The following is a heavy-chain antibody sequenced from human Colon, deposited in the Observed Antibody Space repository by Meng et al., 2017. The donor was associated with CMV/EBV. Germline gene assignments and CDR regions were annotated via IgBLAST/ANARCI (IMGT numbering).Heavy chain of an antibody. V-gene: IGHV3-23*01. Sequence: GGSLRLSCAASGFTFSSYSMSWVRQAPGMGPEWISAISVSGDRTSYADSVKGRFTISRDNSKNSLWLQMNGLRAEDTALYYCAPVGGWGTGTPTTMITWGQGTLVTSPQ. CDR3: APVGGWGTGTPTTMIT. CDR2: ISVSGDRT. D-gene: IGHD4-17*01. CDR1: GFTFSSYS. J-gene: IGHJ5*02.